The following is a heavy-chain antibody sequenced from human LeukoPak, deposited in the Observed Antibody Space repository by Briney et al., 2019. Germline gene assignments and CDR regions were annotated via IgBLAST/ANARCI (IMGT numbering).Heavy chain of an antibody. V-gene: IGHV1-3*01. CDR2: INAGNGNT. CDR1: GYTFTSYA. Sequence: ASVKVSCKASGYTFTSYAMHWVRQAPGQRLEWMGWINAGNGNTKYSQKFQGRVTITRDTSASTAYMELSSLRSEDTAVYYCARVRAKWTPLLGFDYWGQGTLVTVSS. CDR3: ARVRAKWTPLLGFDY. D-gene: IGHD1-26*01. J-gene: IGHJ4*02.